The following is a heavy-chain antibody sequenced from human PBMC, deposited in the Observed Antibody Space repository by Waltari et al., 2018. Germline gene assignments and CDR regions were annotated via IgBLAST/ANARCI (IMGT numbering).Heavy chain of an antibody. CDR2: TSTDGANK. V-gene: IGHV3-30-3*01. J-gene: IGHJ4*02. CDR3: ARDLGSGWYYFDS. D-gene: IGHD6-19*01. CDR1: GFTFSQYT. Sequence: QVQLVESGGGVVRPGGSLRLSCTDSGFTFSQYTMHWVRQAPGKGLERVAITSTDGANKYYAGSVVGRFTISRDNSKNTVYLQMNSLRVEDTAVYYCARDLGSGWYYFDSWGQGTLVTVSS.